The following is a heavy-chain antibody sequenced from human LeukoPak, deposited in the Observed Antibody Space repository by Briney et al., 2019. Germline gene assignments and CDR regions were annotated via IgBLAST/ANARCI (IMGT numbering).Heavy chain of an antibody. CDR2: ISGRGSRT. Sequence: GGSLRLSCAASGFTFSIYVMSWAREAPGKGLGWGSAISGRGSRTHDADSVKGRFTNCRDNSNNKLYMQTNSLRANDPAVYDCAKDFIQFGTSNWFDHWGQGTLVTVSS. CDR1: GFTFSIYV. V-gene: IGHV3-23*01. D-gene: IGHD2-2*01. J-gene: IGHJ5*02. CDR3: AKDFIQFGTSNWFDH.